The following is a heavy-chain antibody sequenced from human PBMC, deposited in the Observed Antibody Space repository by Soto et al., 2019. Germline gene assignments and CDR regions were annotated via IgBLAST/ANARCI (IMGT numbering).Heavy chain of an antibody. V-gene: IGHV1-3*01. CDR3: ASTSGVGWLAAAGTLDY. J-gene: IGHJ4*02. CDR2: INAGNGNT. CDR1: GYTFTSYA. D-gene: IGHD6-13*01. Sequence: ASVKVSCKASGYTFTSYAMHWVRQAPGQRLEWMGWINAGNGNTKYSQKFQGRVTITRDTSASTAYMELSSLRSEDTAVYYCASTSGVGWLAAAGTLDYWGQGTLVTVSS.